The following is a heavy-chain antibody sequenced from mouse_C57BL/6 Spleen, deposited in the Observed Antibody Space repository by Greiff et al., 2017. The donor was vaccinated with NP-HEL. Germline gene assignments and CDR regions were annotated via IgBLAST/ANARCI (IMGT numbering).Heavy chain of an antibody. CDR2: INPSTGGT. Sequence: VHVKQSGPELVKPGASVKISCKASGYSFTGYYMHWVKQSSEKSLEWIGEINPSTGGTSYNQKFKGKATLTVDKSSSTAYMQLKSLTSEDSAVYYCASLNYVFDYWGQGTTLTVSS. D-gene: IGHD2-1*01. V-gene: IGHV1-43*01. J-gene: IGHJ2*01. CDR3: ASLNYVFDY. CDR1: GYSFTGYY.